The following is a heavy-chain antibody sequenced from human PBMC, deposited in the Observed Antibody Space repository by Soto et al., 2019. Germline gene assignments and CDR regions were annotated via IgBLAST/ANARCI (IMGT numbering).Heavy chain of an antibody. CDR2: ISSNGGST. Sequence: PGGSLRLSSSSSGFPFSSYAMHWVRQAPGKGLEYVSAISSNGGSTYYADSVKGRFTISRDNSKNTLYLQMSSLRAEDTAVYYCVKDDRYDILTGYYEIDYWGQGTLVTVSS. J-gene: IGHJ4*02. D-gene: IGHD3-9*01. V-gene: IGHV3-64D*08. CDR3: VKDDRYDILTGYYEIDY. CDR1: GFPFSSYA.